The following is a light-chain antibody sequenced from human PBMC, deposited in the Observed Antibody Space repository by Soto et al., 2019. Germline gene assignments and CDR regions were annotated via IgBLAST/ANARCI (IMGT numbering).Light chain of an antibody. J-gene: IGKJ1*01. V-gene: IGKV3-15*01. CDR1: QSVSNN. CDR2: TAS. Sequence: EIVMTQSPATLSVSPGERATLSFMASQSVSNNLAWYQQRPGQAPRLLVYTASTRATGIPARFSGSGSGTQFSLTISSLQSEDFAVYYCQQYDNWPRTFGQGTKVDIK. CDR3: QQYDNWPRT.